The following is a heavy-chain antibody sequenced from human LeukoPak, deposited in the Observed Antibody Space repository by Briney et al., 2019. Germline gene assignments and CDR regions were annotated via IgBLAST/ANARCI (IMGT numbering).Heavy chain of an antibody. CDR2: INPSGGNT. CDR3: ARDYDPHYFNYFGMGV. V-gene: IGHV1-46*01. Sequence: ASVKVSCKASGYTFTNYYMHWGRQAPGQGLEWMGIINPSGGNTLYAKQFQGRITMTSDTSTSTVYMELRSLRSDDTAVFFCARDYDPHYFNYFGMGVWGQGTPVAVSS. D-gene: IGHD3-3*01. CDR1: GYTFTNYY. J-gene: IGHJ6*02.